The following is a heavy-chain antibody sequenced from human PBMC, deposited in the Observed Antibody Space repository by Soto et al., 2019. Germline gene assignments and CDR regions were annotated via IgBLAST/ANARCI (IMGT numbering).Heavy chain of an antibody. CDR1: GGTFSSYA. V-gene: IGHV1-69*13. Sequence: SVKVSCKASGGTFSSYAISWVRQAPGQGLEWMGGIIPIFGTANYAQKFQGRVTITADESTSTAYMELSSLRSEDTAVYYCAREVGATTGSWFDPWGQGTLVTAPQ. J-gene: IGHJ5*02. CDR2: IIPIFGTA. D-gene: IGHD1-26*01. CDR3: AREVGATTGSWFDP.